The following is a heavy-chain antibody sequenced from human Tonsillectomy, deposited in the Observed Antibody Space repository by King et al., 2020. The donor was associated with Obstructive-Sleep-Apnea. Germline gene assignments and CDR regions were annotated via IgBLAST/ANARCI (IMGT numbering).Heavy chain of an antibody. CDR1: GCTFSSYA. D-gene: IGHD3-3*01. CDR3: AKGEWKVATRVWFDP. Sequence: QLVESVGGLVQPGGSLRLSFAASGCTFSSYAMSWVRQAPGRGLEWVSAISGSGGSPYYADSVKGLFTISRDNSKNTLYLQMNSLRAEDTAVYYCAKGEWKVATRVWFDPWGQGTLVTVSS. CDR2: ISGSGGSP. J-gene: IGHJ5*02. V-gene: IGHV3-23*04.